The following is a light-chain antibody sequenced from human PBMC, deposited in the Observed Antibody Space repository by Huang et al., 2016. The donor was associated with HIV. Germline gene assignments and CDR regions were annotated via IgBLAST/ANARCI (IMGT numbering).Light chain of an antibody. CDR2: AAS. V-gene: IGKV3-15*01. J-gene: IGKJ1*01. CDR1: QSVNIN. CDR3: QQYDTWPV. Sequence: EIVMTQSPATLSVSPGERATLSCRASQSVNINLAWYQQKPGQAPSLLIHAASTRATGIPARCSGRGSGTEFTLTISSLQSEDFAIYYCQQYDTWPVFGQGTKVEIK.